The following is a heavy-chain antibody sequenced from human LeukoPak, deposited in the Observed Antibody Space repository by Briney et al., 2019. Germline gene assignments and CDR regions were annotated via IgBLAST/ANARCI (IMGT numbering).Heavy chain of an antibody. V-gene: IGHV4-39*07. J-gene: IGHJ4*02. CDR2: IYYSGST. Sequence: PSETLSLTCAVYGGSFSSSSYYWGWIRQSPGKGLEWIGSIYYSGSTYYNPSLKSRVTISVDTSKNQFSLKLSSVTAADTAVYYCARRGSLDYWGQGTLVTVSS. D-gene: IGHD3-10*01. CDR1: GGSFSSSSYY. CDR3: ARRGSLDY.